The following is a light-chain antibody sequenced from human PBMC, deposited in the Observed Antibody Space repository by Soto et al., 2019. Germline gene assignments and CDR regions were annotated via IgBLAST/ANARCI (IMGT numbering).Light chain of an antibody. Sequence: DIVLTQSPATLSLSPGERAILSCRASQTISNYLAWYQQKPGQAPRLLIYDVSKRATGIPARFSGSGSGTDFTLTISSLEPEDFAVYYCQQSTTFGGGTKVDIK. V-gene: IGKV3-11*01. J-gene: IGKJ4*01. CDR1: QTISNY. CDR2: DVS. CDR3: QQSTT.